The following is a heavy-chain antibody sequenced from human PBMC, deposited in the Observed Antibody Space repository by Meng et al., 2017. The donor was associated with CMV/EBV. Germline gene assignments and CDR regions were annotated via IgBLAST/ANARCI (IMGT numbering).Heavy chain of an antibody. J-gene: IGHJ4*02. Sequence: LSLTCAASGFTFSNAWMRWVRQAPGKGLEWVGRIKSKTDGGTTDYAAPVKGRFTISRDDSKNTLYLQMNSLKTEDTAVYYCTTLYYYDSSGLNYWGQGTLVTVSS. CDR3: TTLYYYDSSGLNY. V-gene: IGHV3-15*01. CDR2: IKSKTDGGTT. CDR1: GFTFSNAW. D-gene: IGHD3-22*01.